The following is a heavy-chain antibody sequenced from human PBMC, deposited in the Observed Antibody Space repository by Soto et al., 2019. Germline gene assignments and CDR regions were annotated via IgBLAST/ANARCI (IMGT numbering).Heavy chain of an antibody. Sequence: SETLSLTCAVYGGSFSGYYWSWIRQPPGKGLEWIGEINHSGSTNYNPSLKSRVTISVDTSKNQFSLKLSSATAADTAVYYCARGLKREYPGVYWGQGTLVTVSS. CDR1: GGSFSGYY. CDR3: ARGLKREYPGVY. V-gene: IGHV4-34*01. J-gene: IGHJ4*02. CDR2: INHSGST.